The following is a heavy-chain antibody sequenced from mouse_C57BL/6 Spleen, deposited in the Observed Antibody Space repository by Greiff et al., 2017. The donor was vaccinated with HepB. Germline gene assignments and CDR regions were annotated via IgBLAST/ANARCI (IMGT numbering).Heavy chain of an antibody. V-gene: IGHV1-64*01. CDR1: GYTFTSYW. CDR2: IHPNSGST. Sequence: QVQLQQPGAELVKPGASVKLSCKASGYTFTSYWMHWVKQRPGQGLEWIGMIHPNSGSTNYNEKFKSKATLTVDKSSSTAYMQLSSLTSEDSAVYYCRIYYDKVYAMDYWGQGTSVTVSS. CDR3: RIYYDKVYAMDY. J-gene: IGHJ4*01. D-gene: IGHD2-4*01.